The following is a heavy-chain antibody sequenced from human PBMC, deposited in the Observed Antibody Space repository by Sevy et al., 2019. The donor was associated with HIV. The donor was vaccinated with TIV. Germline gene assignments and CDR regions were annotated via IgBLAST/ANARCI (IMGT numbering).Heavy chain of an antibody. Sequence: ASVKVSCKASGYTFTGHYLHWVRQAPGQGLEWMGWIDPISGGTKHAQNFKGRVTMPRDTSISTAYMELSSLRFDDTAMYYCVRIRFQTGAFDSWGQGTLVTVSS. CDR3: VRIRFQTGAFDS. CDR1: GYTFTGHY. V-gene: IGHV1-2*02. CDR2: IDPISGGT. J-gene: IGHJ4*02. D-gene: IGHD7-27*01.